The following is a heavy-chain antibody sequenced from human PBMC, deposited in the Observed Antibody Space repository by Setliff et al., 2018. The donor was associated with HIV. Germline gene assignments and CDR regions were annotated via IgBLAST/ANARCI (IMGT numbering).Heavy chain of an antibody. J-gene: IGHJ4*02. D-gene: IGHD6-13*01. CDR3: ARVRARYSSSWSFDY. CDR1: GFTFSTYS. Sequence: PGGSLRLSCAASGFTFSTYSMNWVRLAPGRGLEWISSISVSGFNIYYADSVKGRFFVSRDDAKNSLFLQMSSLRTEDTAVYFCARVRARYSSSWSFDYWGQGTPVTVSS. V-gene: IGHV3-21*01. CDR2: ISVSGFNI.